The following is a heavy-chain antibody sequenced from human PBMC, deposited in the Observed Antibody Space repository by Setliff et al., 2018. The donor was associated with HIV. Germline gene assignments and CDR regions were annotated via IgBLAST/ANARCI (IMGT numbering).Heavy chain of an antibody. CDR1: GYSFTNYW. D-gene: IGHD4-17*01. CDR2: IYPGDSDT. Sequence: GESLKISCKGSGYSFTNYWINWVRQMPGKGLEWMGIIYPGDSDTRYSPSFQGQVTISADKSISTAYLQWSSLKASDTAMYYCVRQEGGTTVITSPSLDIWGQGTMVTVSS. V-gene: IGHV5-51*01. CDR3: VRQEGGTTVITSPSLDI. J-gene: IGHJ3*02.